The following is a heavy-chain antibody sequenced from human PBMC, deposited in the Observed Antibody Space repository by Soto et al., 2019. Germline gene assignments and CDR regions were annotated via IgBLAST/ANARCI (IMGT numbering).Heavy chain of an antibody. V-gene: IGHV1-2*04. CDR3: ARGPSSSSSWRLDY. Sequence: GASVKVSCKASGYTFTGYYMHWVRQAPGQGLEWMGWINPNSGGTNYAQKFQGWVTMTRDTSISTAYMELSRLRSDDTAVYYCARGPSSSSSWRLDYWGQGTLVTVSS. D-gene: IGHD6-13*01. CDR1: GYTFTGYY. J-gene: IGHJ4*02. CDR2: INPNSGGT.